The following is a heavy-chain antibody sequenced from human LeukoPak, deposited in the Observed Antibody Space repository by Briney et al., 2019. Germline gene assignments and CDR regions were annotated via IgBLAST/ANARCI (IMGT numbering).Heavy chain of an antibody. J-gene: IGHJ4*02. Sequence: GGSLRLSCAASGFTFSVFWMHWVRQAPGKGLVWVSRINSDGSTTIYADSVKGRFTISRDNTNNTLLLQMNSLRVEDTAVYYCVRDYYGSGDYWGQGTLVTVSS. CDR3: VRDYYGSGDY. CDR2: INSDGSTT. D-gene: IGHD3-10*01. CDR1: GFTFSVFW. V-gene: IGHV3-74*01.